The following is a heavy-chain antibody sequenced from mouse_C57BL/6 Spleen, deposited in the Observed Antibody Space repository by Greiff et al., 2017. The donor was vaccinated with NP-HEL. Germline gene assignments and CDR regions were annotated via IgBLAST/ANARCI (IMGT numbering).Heavy chain of an antibody. CDR2: ISYDGSN. Sequence: ESGPGLVKPSQSLSLTCSVTGYSITSGYYWNWIRQFPGNKLEWMGYISYDGSNNYNPSLKNRISITRDTSKNQFFLKLNSVTTEDTATYYCARRIYYDYAGNYFDYWGQGTTLTVSS. D-gene: IGHD2-4*01. V-gene: IGHV3-6*01. CDR3: ARRIYYDYAGNYFDY. CDR1: GYSITSGYY. J-gene: IGHJ2*01.